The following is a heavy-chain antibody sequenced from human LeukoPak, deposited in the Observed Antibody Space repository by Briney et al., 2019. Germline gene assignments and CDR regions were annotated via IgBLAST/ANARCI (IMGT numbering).Heavy chain of an antibody. CDR2: INHSGST. J-gene: IGHJ5*02. D-gene: IGHD2-8*02. CDR3: ARGPFIVLVVYAHWFDP. Sequence: SETLSLTCAVYGGSFSGYYWSWIRQPPGKGLEWIGEINHSGSTNYNPSLKSRVTISVDTSKNQFSLKLSSVTAADTAVYYCARGPFIVLVVYAHWFDPWGQRTLVTVSS. CDR1: GGSFSGYY. V-gene: IGHV4-34*01.